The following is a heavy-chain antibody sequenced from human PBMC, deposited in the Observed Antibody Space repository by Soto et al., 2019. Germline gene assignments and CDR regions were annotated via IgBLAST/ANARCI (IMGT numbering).Heavy chain of an antibody. Sequence: QVQLVQSGADVKKPGSSVKVSCKASGGTFSSYAISWVRQAPGQGLEWMGGIFPIFGTATYAQKFQCRVMITADKSTSTAYMELSSLRSEDTAVYYCAIESGDSYGPGDYWCQGTLVTVSS. CDR1: GGTFSSYA. CDR2: IFPIFGTA. J-gene: IGHJ4*02. D-gene: IGHD5-18*01. CDR3: AIESGDSYGPGDY. V-gene: IGHV1-69*06.